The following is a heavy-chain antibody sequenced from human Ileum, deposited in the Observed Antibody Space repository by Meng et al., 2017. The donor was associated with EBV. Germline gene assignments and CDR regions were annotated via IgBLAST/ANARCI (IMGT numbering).Heavy chain of an antibody. Sequence: VRLVWLGGEVKQPRIPVKVACKPSGGSFSTHTFSWVRQAPGQGLEWTGGLIAVFDKTKAAPRFQDRVTFTADESTSTAYMELSSLTFDDTAVYFCARGRRNEPLFDYWGQGTLVTVSS. D-gene: IGHD1-14*01. CDR3: ARGRRNEPLFDY. V-gene: IGHV1-69*13. CDR2: LIAVFDKT. CDR1: GGSFSTHT. J-gene: IGHJ4*02.